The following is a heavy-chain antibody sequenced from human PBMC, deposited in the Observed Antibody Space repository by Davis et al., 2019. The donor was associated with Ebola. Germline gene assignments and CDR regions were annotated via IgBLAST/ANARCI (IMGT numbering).Heavy chain of an antibody. CDR2: INAGNGNT. J-gene: IGHJ6*04. V-gene: IGHV1-3*01. CDR3: ARAHHLIAAAGGDYYYGMDV. D-gene: IGHD6-13*01. Sequence: ASVKVSCKASGYTFTSYAMHWVRQAPGQRLEWMGWINAGNGNTKYSQKFQGRVTMTRNTSISTAYMELSSLRSEDTAVYYCARAHHLIAAAGGDYYYGMDVWGKGTTVTVSS. CDR1: GYTFTSYA.